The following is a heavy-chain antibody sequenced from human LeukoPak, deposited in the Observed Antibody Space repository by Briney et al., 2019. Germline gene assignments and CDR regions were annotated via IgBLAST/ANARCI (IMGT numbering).Heavy chain of an antibody. CDR1: GFTFSSYG. CDR3: AKGEVYYDSSGYPEY. Sequence: GGSLRLSCAASGFTFSSYGVHWVRQAPGKGLEWVAAISYDGSSKYYADSVKGRFTISRDNSKNTLYLQMNSLRAEDTAVYYCAKGEVYYDSSGYPEYWGQGTLVTVSS. J-gene: IGHJ4*02. CDR2: ISYDGSSK. D-gene: IGHD3-22*01. V-gene: IGHV3-30*18.